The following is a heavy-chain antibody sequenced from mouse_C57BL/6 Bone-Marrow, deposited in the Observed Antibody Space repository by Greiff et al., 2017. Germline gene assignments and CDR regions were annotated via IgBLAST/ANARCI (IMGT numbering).Heavy chain of an antibody. CDR2: IYPRSGNT. CDR3: ARPSSYYGSSYWYFDV. V-gene: IGHV1-81*01. Sequence: VQLQQSGAELARPGASVKLSCKASGYTFTSYGISWVKQRTGQGLEWIGEIYPRSGNTYYNEKFKGKATLTADKSSSTAYMELRSLTSEDSAVYCGARPSSYYGSSYWYFDVWGTGTTVTVSS. D-gene: IGHD1-1*01. J-gene: IGHJ1*03. CDR1: GYTFTSYG.